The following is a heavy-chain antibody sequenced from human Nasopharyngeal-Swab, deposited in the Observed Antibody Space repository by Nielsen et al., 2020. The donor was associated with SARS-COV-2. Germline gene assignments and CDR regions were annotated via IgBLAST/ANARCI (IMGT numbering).Heavy chain of an antibody. CDR2: MKQDGSVK. CDR1: GFNFSSFW. Sequence: GGSLRLSCTASGFNFSSFWMSWFRKAPGKGLEWVANMKQDGSVKYYLDSVKGRFTISRDNAKNSLFLEMNSLRAEDTAVYYCASQERGGSGSSWGRGTLVTVSS. V-gene: IGHV3-7*01. CDR3: ASQERGGSGSS. D-gene: IGHD3-10*01. J-gene: IGHJ4*02.